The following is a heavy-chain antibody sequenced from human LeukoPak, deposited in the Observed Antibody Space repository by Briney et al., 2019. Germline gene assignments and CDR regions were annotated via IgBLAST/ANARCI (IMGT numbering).Heavy chain of an antibody. CDR3: ASDPRQGGDFWSATNWFDP. CDR2: MHYTGST. CDR1: GASISSASYY. D-gene: IGHD3-3*01. J-gene: IGHJ5*02. Sequence: PSETLSLTCTVSGASISSASYYWAWIRQPPGKGLEWIASMHYTGSTYFNPSLKSRVTISVDTSKNQFSLHLTSVPAADTAVYYCASDPRQGGDFWSATNWFDPWGQGTLVTVSS. V-gene: IGHV4-39*07.